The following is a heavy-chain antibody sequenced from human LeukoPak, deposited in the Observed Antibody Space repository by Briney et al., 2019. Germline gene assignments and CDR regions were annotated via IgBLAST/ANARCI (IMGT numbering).Heavy chain of an antibody. J-gene: IGHJ4*02. CDR3: ASMIAVAVAFDY. CDR2: INPNSGGT. D-gene: IGHD6-19*01. CDR1: EYTFTGYY. Sequence: ASVKVPCKASEYTFTGYYMHWVRQAPGQGLEWMGWINPNSGGTNYAQKFQGRVTMTRDTSISTAYMELSRLRSDDTAVYYCASMIAVAVAFDYWGQGTLVTVSS. V-gene: IGHV1-2*02.